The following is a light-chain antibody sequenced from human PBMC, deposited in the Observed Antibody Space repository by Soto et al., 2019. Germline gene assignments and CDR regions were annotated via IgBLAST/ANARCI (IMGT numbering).Light chain of an antibody. Sequence: PMTQSPPSLSASVGDSVAITCRASQGINNYLAWCQKRPGKVPKLLIYAASTLQSGVPSRFRGSRSGTGLTITISSLQSEDVETYECQNYDSDPRTFGQGTKVDIK. J-gene: IGKJ1*01. CDR2: AAS. V-gene: IGKV1-27*01. CDR1: QGINNY. CDR3: QNYDSDPRT.